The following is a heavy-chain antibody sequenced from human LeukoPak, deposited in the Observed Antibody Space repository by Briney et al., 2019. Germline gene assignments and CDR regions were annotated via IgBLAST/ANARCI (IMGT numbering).Heavy chain of an antibody. CDR1: GGSISSYY. CDR2: IYTSGST. J-gene: IGHJ5*02. V-gene: IGHV4-4*07. Sequence: PETLSLTCTVSGGSISSYYWSWIRQPAGKGLEWIGRIYTSGSTNYNPSLKSRVTMSVDTSKNQFSLKLSSVTAADTAVYYCARDSGYSSSWYDNWFDPWGQGTLVTVSS. D-gene: IGHD6-13*01. CDR3: ARDSGYSSSWYDNWFDP.